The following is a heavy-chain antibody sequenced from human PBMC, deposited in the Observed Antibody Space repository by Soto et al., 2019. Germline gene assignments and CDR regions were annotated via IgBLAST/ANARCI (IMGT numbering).Heavy chain of an antibody. J-gene: IGHJ2*01. V-gene: IGHV4-34*01. Sequence: QVQLQQWGAGPLRPLETLSLTCGVPGGSFSGYYWAWIRQSPGKGLEWLGEINDRASINYYPSLKGRVSISVDTSKNLYSLHLRSVTAADTAAYYCARESHDILTGPPWVWYFDLWGRGTLVTVSS. CDR2: INDRASI. CDR3: ARESHDILTGPPWVWYFDL. D-gene: IGHD3-9*01. CDR1: GGSFSGYY.